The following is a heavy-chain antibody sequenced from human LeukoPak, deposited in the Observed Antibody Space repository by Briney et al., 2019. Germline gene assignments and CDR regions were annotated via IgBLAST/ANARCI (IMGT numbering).Heavy chain of an antibody. D-gene: IGHD2-15*01. CDR3: ARGRPKRGEVAAPLGYFDY. Sequence: PGGSLRLSCAASGFTFDDYAMHWVRQGPGKGLEWVSGINWNSDSIGYADSVKGRFTISRDNSKNTLYLQMNSLRAEDTAVYYCARGRPKRGEVAAPLGYFDYWGQGTLVTVSS. J-gene: IGHJ4*02. CDR2: INWNSDSI. V-gene: IGHV3-9*01. CDR1: GFTFDDYA.